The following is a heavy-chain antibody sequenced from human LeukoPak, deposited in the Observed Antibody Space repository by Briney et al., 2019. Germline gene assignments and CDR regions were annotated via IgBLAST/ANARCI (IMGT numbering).Heavy chain of an antibody. J-gene: IGHJ4*02. V-gene: IGHV4-39*07. CDR3: VKEGF. CDR1: GGSISSSTYY. CDR2: MYYIGST. Sequence: SQTLSLTCTVSGGSISSSTYYWGWIRQPPGKGLEWIASMYYIGSTYYNPSLKSRVTISQDTSKNQFFLKLDSVTAADTAVYYCVKEGFWGRGTLVTVSS.